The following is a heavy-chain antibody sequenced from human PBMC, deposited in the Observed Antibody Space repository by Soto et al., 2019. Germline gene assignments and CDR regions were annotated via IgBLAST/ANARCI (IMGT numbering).Heavy chain of an antibody. J-gene: IGHJ4*02. CDR2: ISGSGGST. Sequence: GSLRLSCAASGFTFSSYAMSLVRQAPGKGLEWVSAISGSGGSTYYADSVKGRFTISRDNSKNTLYLQMNSLRAEDTAVYYCANTYYYGSGSYLGALDYWGQGTLVTVSS. CDR1: GFTFSSYA. D-gene: IGHD3-10*01. CDR3: ANTYYYGSGSYLGALDY. V-gene: IGHV3-23*01.